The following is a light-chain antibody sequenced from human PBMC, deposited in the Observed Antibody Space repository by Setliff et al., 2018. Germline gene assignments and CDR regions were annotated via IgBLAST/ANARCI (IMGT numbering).Light chain of an antibody. J-gene: IGLJ1*01. CDR3: NAYTSGSTDV. CDR2: AVS. V-gene: IGLV2-14*03. Sequence: QSALTQPASVSGSPGQSITISCSGTSSDVGSYDLVSWYQQHPGKAPKLIIYAVSDRPSGVSNCFSGSKSGNTASLTISGLQTEDEADYYCNAYTSGSTDVFGTGTKVTVL. CDR1: SSDVGSYDL.